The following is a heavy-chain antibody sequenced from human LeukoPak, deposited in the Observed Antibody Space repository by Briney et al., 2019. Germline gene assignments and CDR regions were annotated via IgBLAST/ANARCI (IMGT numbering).Heavy chain of an antibody. D-gene: IGHD6-13*01. V-gene: IGHV1-69*13. J-gene: IGHJ4*02. CDR1: GGTFSSYA. CDR3: ATDTSITAAGNLTY. Sequence: SVKVSCKASGGTFSSYAISWVRQAPGQGLEWMGGIIPMFDSENYAQKFQGRVTITADESTSTAYMELNSLRSEDTAVYFCATDTSITAAGNLTYWGQGTLVTVSS. CDR2: IIPMFDSE.